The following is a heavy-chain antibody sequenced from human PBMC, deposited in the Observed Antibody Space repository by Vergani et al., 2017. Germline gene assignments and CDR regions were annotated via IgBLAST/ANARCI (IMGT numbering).Heavy chain of an antibody. D-gene: IGHD2-2*01. J-gene: IGHJ5*02. CDR2: IYYSGST. Sequence: QLQLQESGPGLVKHSETLSLTCTVAGGSISSSSYYWGWIRQPPGKGLEWIGSIYYSGSTYYNPSLKGRVTISVDTSKNQFSLKLSSVTAADTAVYYCARDLSDIVVVPAALYNWFDPWGQGTLVTVSS. CDR3: ARDLSDIVVVPAALYNWFDP. V-gene: IGHV4-39*07. CDR1: GGSISSSSYY.